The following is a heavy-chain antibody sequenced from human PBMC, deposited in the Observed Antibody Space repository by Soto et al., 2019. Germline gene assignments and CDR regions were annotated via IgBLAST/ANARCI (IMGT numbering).Heavy chain of an antibody. CDR2: IKSKTDGGTT. CDR3: RVVAATLTWYFDL. Sequence: EVQLVESGGGLVKPGGSLRLSCAASGFTFSNAWRSWVRQAPGKGLEWVGRIKSKTDGGTTDYAEPVKGRFTISRDDSKNTLYLQMNSLKTEDTAVYYCRVVAATLTWYFDLWGRGTLVTVSS. J-gene: IGHJ2*01. CDR1: GFTFSNAW. V-gene: IGHV3-15*01. D-gene: IGHD2-15*01.